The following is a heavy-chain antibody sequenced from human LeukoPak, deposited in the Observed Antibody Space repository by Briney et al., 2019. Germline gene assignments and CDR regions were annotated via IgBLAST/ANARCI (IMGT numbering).Heavy chain of an antibody. CDR3: ASPYSGYDLRDYYYMDV. J-gene: IGHJ6*03. CDR1: GYSISSGYY. D-gene: IGHD5-12*01. Sequence: SETLSLTCTVSGYSISSGYYWGWIRQPPGKGLEWIGSIYHSGSTYYNPSLKSRFTISVDTSKNPFSLKLRSVKAADTAVYYCASPYSGYDLRDYYYMDVWGKGTTITVS. CDR2: IYHSGST. V-gene: IGHV4-38-2*02.